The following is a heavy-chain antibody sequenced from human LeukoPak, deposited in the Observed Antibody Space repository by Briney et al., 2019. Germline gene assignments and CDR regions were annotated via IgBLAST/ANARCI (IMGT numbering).Heavy chain of an antibody. CDR1: GGSFSGYY. V-gene: IGHV4-34*01. D-gene: IGHD3-22*01. J-gene: IGHJ5*02. CDR2: INHIGST. CDR3: ARYYDSSGYSSAGSLHQFDP. Sequence: SETLSLTCAVYGGSFSGYYWSWIRQPPGKGLEWIGEINHIGSTNYNPSLKSRVTISVDTSKNQFSLKLSSVTAADTAVYYCARYYDSSGYSSAGSLHQFDPWGQGTLVTVSS.